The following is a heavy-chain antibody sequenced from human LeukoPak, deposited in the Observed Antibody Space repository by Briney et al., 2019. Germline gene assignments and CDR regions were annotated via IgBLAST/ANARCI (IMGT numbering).Heavy chain of an antibody. CDR1: GYTFTGYY. CDR3: ARGSIVGRPRGIDY. Sequence: ASVKVSCKASGYTFTGYYMHWVRQAPGQGLEWMGRINPNSGGTNYAQKFQGRVTMTRDTSISTAYMELSRLRPDDTAVYYCARGSIVGRPRGIDYWGQGTLVTVSS. CDR2: INPNSGGT. D-gene: IGHD1-26*01. V-gene: IGHV1-2*06. J-gene: IGHJ4*02.